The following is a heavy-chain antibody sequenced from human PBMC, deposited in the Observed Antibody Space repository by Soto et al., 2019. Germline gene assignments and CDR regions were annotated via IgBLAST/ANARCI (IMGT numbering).Heavy chain of an antibody. CDR3: AKDARTTVTRLVRTRDAFDI. D-gene: IGHD4-17*01. CDR1: GFTFSSYA. Sequence: EVQLLESGGGLVQPGGSLRLSCAASGFTFSSYAMSWVRQAPGKGLEWVSAISGSGGSTYYADSVKGRFTISRDNSKNTLYLQMNSLRAEDTAVYYCAKDARTTVTRLVRTRDAFDIWGQGTMVTVSS. V-gene: IGHV3-23*01. CDR2: ISGSGGST. J-gene: IGHJ3*02.